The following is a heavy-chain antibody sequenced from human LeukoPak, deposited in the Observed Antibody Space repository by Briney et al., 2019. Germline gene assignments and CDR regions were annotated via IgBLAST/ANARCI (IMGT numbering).Heavy chain of an antibody. Sequence: GRSLRLSCAASGFTFSDYYMSWIRQAPGKGLEWVSYISSSGSTIYYADSVKGRFTISRDNAKNSLYLQMNSLRAEDTAVYYCARSPAAGTIVWFDPWGQGTLVTVSS. V-gene: IGHV3-11*01. CDR2: ISSSGSTI. D-gene: IGHD6-13*01. J-gene: IGHJ5*02. CDR3: ARSPAAGTIVWFDP. CDR1: GFTFSDYY.